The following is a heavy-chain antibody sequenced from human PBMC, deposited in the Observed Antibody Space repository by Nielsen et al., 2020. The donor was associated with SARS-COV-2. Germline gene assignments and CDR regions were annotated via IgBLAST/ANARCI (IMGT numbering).Heavy chain of an antibody. D-gene: IGHD3-3*01. Sequence: GGSLRLSCAASGFTFSNAWMSWVRQAQGKGLEWVGRIKSKTDGGTTDYAAPVKGRFTISRDDSKNTLYLQMNSLKTEDTAVYYCTTGLRFLEWSAYYMDVWGKGTMVTVSS. CDR2: IKSKTDGGTT. V-gene: IGHV3-15*01. CDR1: GFTFSNAW. CDR3: TTGLRFLEWSAYYMDV. J-gene: IGHJ6*03.